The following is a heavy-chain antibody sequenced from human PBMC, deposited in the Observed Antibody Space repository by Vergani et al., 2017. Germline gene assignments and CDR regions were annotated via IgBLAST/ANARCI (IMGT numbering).Heavy chain of an antibody. D-gene: IGHD4-23*01. Sequence: VQLVESGGGVVQPGRSLRLSCAASGFTFSSYAMSWVRQAPGKGLEWVSAISGSGGSTYYADSVKGRFTISRDNSKNTLYLQMNSLRAEDTAVYYCAKVPGVVTQGWSDYWGQGTLVTVSS. CDR2: ISGSGGST. CDR1: GFTFSSYA. CDR3: AKVPGVVTQGWSDY. J-gene: IGHJ4*02. V-gene: IGHV3-23*04.